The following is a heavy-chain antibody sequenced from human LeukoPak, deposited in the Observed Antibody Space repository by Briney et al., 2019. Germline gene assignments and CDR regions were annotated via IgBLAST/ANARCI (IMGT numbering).Heavy chain of an antibody. D-gene: IGHD2-15*01. CDR3: ARSPIVVRPTYSYYYGMDV. CDR2: VSYDGVNN. J-gene: IGHJ6*02. CDR1: GFTFSNYG. Sequence: GKSLRLSCAASGFTFSNYGMNWVRQAPGKGLEWVAVVSYDGVNNYYADSVKGRFTISRDNSRNTLYLQVNSLKAEGTAVYYCARSPIVVRPTYSYYYGMDVWGQGTTVTVSS. V-gene: IGHV3-30*05.